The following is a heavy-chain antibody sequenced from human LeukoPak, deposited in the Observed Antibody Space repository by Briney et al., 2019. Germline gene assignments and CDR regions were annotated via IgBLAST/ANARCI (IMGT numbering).Heavy chain of an antibody. CDR1: GFTVNRNY. J-gene: IGHJ4*02. D-gene: IGHD6-13*01. CDR2: IYSGGTT. CDR3: AKVARSSWYTDYFDY. V-gene: IGHV3-66*01. Sequence: GGSLRLSCAASGFTVNRNYMIWVRQAPGKGLECVSVIYSGGTTWYADSVKGRFAISRDTNTLYLQMNSLRAEDTAVYYCAKVARSSWYTDYFDYWGQGTLVTVSS.